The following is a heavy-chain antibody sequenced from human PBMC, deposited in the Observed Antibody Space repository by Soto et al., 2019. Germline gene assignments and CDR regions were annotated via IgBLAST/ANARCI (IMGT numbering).Heavy chain of an antibody. J-gene: IGHJ4*02. D-gene: IGHD2-8*01. CDR3: AYRQGCTNGVSDCDDY. CDR1: GGSISSSSYY. Sequence: PSETLSLTCTVSGGSISSSSYYWGWIRQPPGKGLEWIGSIYYSGSTYYNPSLKSRVTISVDTSKNQFSLKLSSVTAADTAAYYCAYRQGCTNGVSDCDDYWGQGTLVTVSS. V-gene: IGHV4-39*01. CDR2: IYYSGST.